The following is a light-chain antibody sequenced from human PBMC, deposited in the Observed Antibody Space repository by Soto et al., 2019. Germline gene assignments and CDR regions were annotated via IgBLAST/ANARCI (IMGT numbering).Light chain of an antibody. Sequence: DIQMTQSPSSLSASVGDRVTITCQASQVISNYLNWFQQKPGKAPKLLIYDASTLEGGVPSRFSGSGSGTDFTFTISSLQPEDIATYYCQQYDTLPITFGQGTRLEI. CDR2: DAS. J-gene: IGKJ5*01. CDR1: QVISNY. CDR3: QQYDTLPIT. V-gene: IGKV1-33*01.